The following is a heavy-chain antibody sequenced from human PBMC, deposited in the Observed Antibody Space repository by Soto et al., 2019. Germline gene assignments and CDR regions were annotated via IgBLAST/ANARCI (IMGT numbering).Heavy chain of an antibody. Sequence: EVQLVESGGGLVQPGGSLRLSCAASGFTFSSYSMNWVLQAPGKGLEWVSYISSSSSTIYYADSVKGRFTISRDNAKNSLYLQMNSLRDEDTAVYYCARAPLLRYFDWSAYYFDYWGQGTLVTVSS. D-gene: IGHD3-9*01. CDR3: ARAPLLRYFDWSAYYFDY. J-gene: IGHJ4*02. CDR2: ISSSSSTI. V-gene: IGHV3-48*02. CDR1: GFTFSSYS.